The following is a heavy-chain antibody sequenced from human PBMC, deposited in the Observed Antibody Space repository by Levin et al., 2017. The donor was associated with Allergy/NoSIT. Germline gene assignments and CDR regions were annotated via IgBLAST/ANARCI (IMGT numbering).Heavy chain of an antibody. V-gene: IGHV4-39*07. CDR3: ARGRITMIIVVTPSHYFDY. CDR2: IYYTGNT. Sequence: PSETLSLTCTVSGDSISNNDYYWGWIRQPPGKGLEWIGSIYYTGNTYYNPSLKSRVTMSVDTSKSQFSLKLSSVTAADTAVYYCARGRITMIIVVTPSHYFDYWGQGTLVTVSS. D-gene: IGHD3-22*01. J-gene: IGHJ4*02. CDR1: GDSISNNDYY.